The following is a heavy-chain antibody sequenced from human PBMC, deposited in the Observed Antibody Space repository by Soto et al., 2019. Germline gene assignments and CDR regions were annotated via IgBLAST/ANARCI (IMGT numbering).Heavy chain of an antibody. CDR2: INHSGST. D-gene: IGHD5-12*01. V-gene: IGHV4-34*01. Sequence: PSETLSLTCAVYGGSFRGYYWSWIRQPPGKGLEWIVEINHSGSTNYNPSLKSRVTISVDTSKNQFSLKLSSVTAADTAVYYCARAWLYYYYGMDVWGQGNTVT. CDR3: ARAWLYYYYGMDV. CDR1: GGSFRGYY. J-gene: IGHJ6*02.